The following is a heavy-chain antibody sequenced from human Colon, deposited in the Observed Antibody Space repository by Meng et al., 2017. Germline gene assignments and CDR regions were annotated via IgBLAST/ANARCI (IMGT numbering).Heavy chain of an antibody. CDR2: IYQSGST. CDR1: GYSISSGYY. J-gene: IGHJ4*02. Sequence: GSLRLSCSVSGYSISSGYYWGWIRQPPGKGLEWIGNIYQSGSTYYNPSLKSRVTISVDTSRNQFSLKVTSVTAADTAVYYCARGRGYWGQGKLVT. CDR3: ARGRGY. V-gene: IGHV4-38-2*02.